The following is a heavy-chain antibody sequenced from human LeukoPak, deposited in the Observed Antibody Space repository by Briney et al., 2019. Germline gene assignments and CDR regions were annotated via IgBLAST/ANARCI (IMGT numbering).Heavy chain of an antibody. V-gene: IGHV4-31*03. CDR2: IYYSGST. D-gene: IGHD2-2*01. CDR1: GGSISSGGYY. CDR3: VRIVVVPTWGENWFDP. J-gene: IGHJ5*02. Sequence: SQTLSLTCTVSGGSISSGGYYWSWIRQHLGKGLEWIGYIYYSGSTYYNPSLKSRVTISVDTSKNQFSLKLSSVTAADTAVYYCVRIVVVPTWGENWFDPWGQGTLVTVSS.